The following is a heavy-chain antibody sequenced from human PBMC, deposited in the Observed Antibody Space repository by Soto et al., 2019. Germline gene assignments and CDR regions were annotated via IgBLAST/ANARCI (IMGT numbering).Heavy chain of an antibody. J-gene: IGHJ6*02. V-gene: IGHV4-31*03. D-gene: IGHD1-1*01. CDR2: IYYSGTT. Sequence: SETLSLTCTVSGASISSGGYYSWIRQHPGKDLEWIGYIYYSGTTYYNPSLKSRVSISIDTSNNQFSLRLSSVTAADTAVYYCARDWRHNWDAGGYYYYAMDVWGQGTTVTAP. CDR1: GASISSGGYY. CDR3: ARDWRHNWDAGGYYYYAMDV.